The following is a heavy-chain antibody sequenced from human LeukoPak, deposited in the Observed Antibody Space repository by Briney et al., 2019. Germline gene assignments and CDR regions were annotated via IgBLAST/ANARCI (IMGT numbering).Heavy chain of an antibody. CDR3: ARGGPSIAARLPY. V-gene: IGHV4-34*01. CDR2: INHSGST. D-gene: IGHD6-6*01. CDR1: GGSFSGYY. J-gene: IGHJ4*02. Sequence: SSETLSLTCAVYGGSFSGYYWSWIRQPPGKGLEWIGEINHSGSTNYNPSLKSRVTISVDTSKNQFSLKLSSVTAADTAVYYCARGGPSIAARLPYWGQGTLVTVSS.